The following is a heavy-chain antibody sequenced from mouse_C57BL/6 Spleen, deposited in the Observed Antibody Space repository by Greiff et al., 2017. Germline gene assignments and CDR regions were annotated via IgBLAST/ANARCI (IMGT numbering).Heavy chain of an antibody. CDR3: ASSGYFDY. J-gene: IGHJ2*01. Sequence: QVQLQQPGAELVKPGASVKMSCKASGYTFTSYWITWVKQRPGQGLEWIGDIYPGSGSTNYNEKFKSKATLTGDTSSSTAYMQLSSLTSEDSAVYYCASSGYFDYWGQGTTLTVSS. V-gene: IGHV1-55*01. CDR1: GYTFTSYW. D-gene: IGHD3-1*01. CDR2: IYPGSGST.